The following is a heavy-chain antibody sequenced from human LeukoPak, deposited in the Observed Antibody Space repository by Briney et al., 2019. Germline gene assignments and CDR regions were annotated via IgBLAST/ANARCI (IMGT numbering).Heavy chain of an antibody. V-gene: IGHV3-21*01. J-gene: IGHJ4*02. CDR1: GFTFSSYS. CDR2: ISSSSSYI. D-gene: IGHD2-2*01. Sequence: GGSLRLSCAASGFTFSSYSTNWVRQAPGKGLEWVSSISSSSSYIYYADSVKGRFTISRDNAKNSLYLQMNSLRAEDTAVYYCARDNPDRYCSSTSCYQDYWGQGTLVTVSS. CDR3: ARDNPDRYCSSTSCYQDY.